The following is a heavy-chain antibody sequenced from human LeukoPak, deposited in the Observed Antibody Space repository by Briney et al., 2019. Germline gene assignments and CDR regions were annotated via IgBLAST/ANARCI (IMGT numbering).Heavy chain of an antibody. Sequence: GGSLRLSCAASGFTFSNYWMHWVRQAPGKGLVCVSDINSDGSSIIYADSVKRRFTISRDNAKNTLYLQMNSLRAEDTAVYYCVRSGSSGYYVYWGQGTLVTVSS. D-gene: IGHD3-22*01. V-gene: IGHV3-74*01. CDR1: GFTFSNYW. CDR2: INSDGSSI. CDR3: VRSGSSGYYVY. J-gene: IGHJ4*02.